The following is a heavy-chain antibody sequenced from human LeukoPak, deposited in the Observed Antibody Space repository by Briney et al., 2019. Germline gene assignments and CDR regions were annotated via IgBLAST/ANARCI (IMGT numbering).Heavy chain of an antibody. CDR3: ARDLTQWGASYPDY. D-gene: IGHD1-26*01. Sequence: GGSLRLSSAASGFTFSSYWMSWVRQAPGKGLEWVANIKQDGSEKYYVDSVKGRFTISRDNAKNSLYLQMNSLRAEDTAVYYCARDLTQWGASYPDYWGQGTLVTVSS. V-gene: IGHV3-7*01. CDR1: GFTFSSYW. CDR2: IKQDGSEK. J-gene: IGHJ4*02.